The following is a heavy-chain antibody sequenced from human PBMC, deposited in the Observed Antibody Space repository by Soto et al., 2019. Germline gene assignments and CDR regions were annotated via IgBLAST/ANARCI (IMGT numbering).Heavy chain of an antibody. Sequence: QAQLVQSGAEVKKPGASVKVSCKASGYTFYSHSISWVRQAPGQGLEWMGRISSDNGNTRYAQKFRGRVTMTTDTSTSTVYMELRNLRSDDTAVYYCARCIPPDYYYGMDVWGQGTTVTVSS. CDR3: ARCIPPDYYYGMDV. CDR1: GYTFYSHS. D-gene: IGHD2-2*01. CDR2: ISSDNGNT. V-gene: IGHV1-18*01. J-gene: IGHJ6*02.